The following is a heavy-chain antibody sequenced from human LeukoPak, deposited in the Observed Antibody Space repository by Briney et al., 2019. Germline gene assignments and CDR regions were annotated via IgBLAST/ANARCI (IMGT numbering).Heavy chain of an antibody. CDR1: GGSLNNSSYY. J-gene: IGHJ4*02. V-gene: IGHV4-39*01. CDR3: SRQLSSDYHSLGDY. D-gene: IGHD4-17*01. Sequence: PLETLSLTCTVSGGSLNNSSYYWGWIGQPPGKGLEWIGSLIYSGNTYANPSLKSRATISVDTHKNQFSLRINPVTAADTAVYYCSRQLSSDYHSLGDYWGQGTLVTVPS. CDR2: LIYSGNT.